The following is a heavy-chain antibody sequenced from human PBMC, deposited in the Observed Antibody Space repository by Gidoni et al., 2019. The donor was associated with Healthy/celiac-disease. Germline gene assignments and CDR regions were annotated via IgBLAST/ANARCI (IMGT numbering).Heavy chain of an antibody. V-gene: IGHV4-61*02. CDR1: GGSISRGSSY. CDR3: ARGGFIGYSGYDWDDAFDI. CDR2: IYTSVST. D-gene: IGHD5-12*01. Sequence: QVQLQESGPGLVKPSQTLSLTCPVSGGSISRGSSYWSWIRQPAGKGLEWIGRIYTSVSTNYNPSLKMRVTISVDTSKNQFSLKLSSVTAADTAVYYCARGGFIGYSGYDWDDAFDIWGQGTMVTVSS. J-gene: IGHJ3*02.